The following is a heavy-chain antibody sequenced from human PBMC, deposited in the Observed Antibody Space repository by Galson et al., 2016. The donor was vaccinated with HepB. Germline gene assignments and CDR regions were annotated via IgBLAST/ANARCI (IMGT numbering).Heavy chain of an antibody. CDR3: AGHVDTHILTSCDY. V-gene: IGHV3-48*03. CDR1: GVAFDTYE. Sequence: SLRLSCAVSGVAFDTYEMIWVRQAPGKGLEWLSYIDSSGSTIYYADSVRGRLTISRDNANNSLFLQMHGLRVEDTAVYYCAGHVDTHILTSCDYWGQGTLVTVSS. J-gene: IGHJ4*02. CDR2: IDSSGSTI. D-gene: IGHD5-18*01.